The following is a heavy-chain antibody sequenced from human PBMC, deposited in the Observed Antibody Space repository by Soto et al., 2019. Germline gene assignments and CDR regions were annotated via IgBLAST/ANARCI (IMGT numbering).Heavy chain of an antibody. CDR1: GQSFSGHS. CDR3: ARGSGIVALPGELEDVKYDY. CDR2: INESGST. Sequence: QVQLQQWGAGLVKPSETLSLSCAVYGQSFSGHSWAWIRQPPGKGLEWIGEINESGSTYYNPSLKSRVTIYTDTSKNQFSLKLSSVSAADTAAYFCARGSGIVALPGELEDVKYDYWGQGTLVNVSS. J-gene: IGHJ4*02. V-gene: IGHV4-34*01. D-gene: IGHD1-1*01.